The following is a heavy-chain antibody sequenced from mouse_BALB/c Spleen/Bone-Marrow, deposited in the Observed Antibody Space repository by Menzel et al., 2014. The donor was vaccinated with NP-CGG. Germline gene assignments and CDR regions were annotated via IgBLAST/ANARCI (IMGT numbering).Heavy chain of an antibody. D-gene: IGHD2-14*01. Sequence: EVKVEESGGGLVQPGGSLKLSCAATGFDFSRYWMSWVRQAPGKGLEWIGEINPDSSTINYTPSLKGKFIISRDNAKNXLYLQMSKVRSEDTALYYCARPVYRYDPPAYWGQGTTLTVSS. CDR1: GFDFSRYW. CDR3: ARPVYRYDPPAY. J-gene: IGHJ2*01. CDR2: INPDSSTI. V-gene: IGHV4-1*02.